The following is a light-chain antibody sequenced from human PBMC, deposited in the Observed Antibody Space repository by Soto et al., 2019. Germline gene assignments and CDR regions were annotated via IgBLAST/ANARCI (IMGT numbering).Light chain of an antibody. J-gene: IGKJ1*01. CDR1: QGIRNY. CDR3: LHDYNYPRT. V-gene: IGKV1-6*01. CDR2: GAS. Sequence: AIPMTQSPSSLSASVGDRVNITCRASQGIRNYLGWYQQKPGKAPNLLIYGASTLQSGVPSRFSGSGSGTDFTLTINSLQPEDFATYYCLHDYNYPRTFGQGTRV.